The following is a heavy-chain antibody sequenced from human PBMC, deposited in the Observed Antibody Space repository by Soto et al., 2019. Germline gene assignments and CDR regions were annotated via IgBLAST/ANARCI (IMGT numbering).Heavy chain of an antibody. CDR2: INPRGGST. J-gene: IGHJ5*02. Sequence: ASVKVSCKASGYTFTSYYMHWVRQAPGQGLEWMGIINPRGGSTSNAQKFQGRVTMTRDTSTSTAYMELRSLRSDDTAVYYCARVPTRVVPAAIDNWFAPWGQGTLVTVSS. V-gene: IGHV1-46*01. D-gene: IGHD2-2*01. CDR1: GYTFTSYY. CDR3: ARVPTRVVPAAIDNWFAP.